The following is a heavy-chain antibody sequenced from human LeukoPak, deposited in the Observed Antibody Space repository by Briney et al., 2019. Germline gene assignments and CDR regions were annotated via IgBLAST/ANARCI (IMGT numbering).Heavy chain of an antibody. J-gene: IGHJ4*02. CDR1: GDSISSSDYY. CDR2: FYYSGNT. V-gene: IGHV4-39*01. Sequence: KPSETLSLTCTVSGDSISSSDYYWGWIRQPPGKGLEWIGSFYYSGNTYYIPSLKSRVSISVDPSKNQLSLKLSSVSAADTAVYYCARHFFGDYVFAYWGQGTLVTVSP. D-gene: IGHD4-17*01. CDR3: ARHFFGDYVFAY.